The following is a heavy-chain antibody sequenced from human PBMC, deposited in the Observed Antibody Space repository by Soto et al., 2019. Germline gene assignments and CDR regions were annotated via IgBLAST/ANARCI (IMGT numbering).Heavy chain of an antibody. Sequence: PGGSLRLSCAASGFTFSSYAMHWVRQAPGKGLEWVAVISYDGSNKYYADSVKGRFTISRDNSKNTLYLQMNSLRAEDTAVYYCARVRVEYYDFWSDPFDYWGQGTLVTVSS. CDR2: ISYDGSNK. CDR1: GFTFSSYA. V-gene: IGHV3-30-3*01. CDR3: ARVRVEYYDFWSDPFDY. D-gene: IGHD3-3*01. J-gene: IGHJ4*02.